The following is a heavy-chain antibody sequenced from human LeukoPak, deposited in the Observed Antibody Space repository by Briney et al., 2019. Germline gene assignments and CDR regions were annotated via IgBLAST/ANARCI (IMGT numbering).Heavy chain of an antibody. CDR2: IKQDGSEK. V-gene: IGHV3-7*01. J-gene: IGHJ4*02. CDR3: ARDLLVGGSGYHY. Sequence: GGSLRLSCAASGFTFSIYWMSWVRQAPGKGLEWVANIKQDGSEKYYVDSVKGRFTISRDNAKNSLYLQMNSLRAEDTAVYYCARDLLVGGSGYHYWGQGTLVTVSS. D-gene: IGHD3-22*01. CDR1: GFTFSIYW.